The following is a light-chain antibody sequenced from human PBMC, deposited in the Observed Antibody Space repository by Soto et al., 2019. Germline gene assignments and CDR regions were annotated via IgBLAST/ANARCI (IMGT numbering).Light chain of an antibody. Sequence: QSALTHPPSASGTPGQRVSISCSGSGSNIGSNIVHWYQHLPGTAPKLLIYANNQRPSGVPDRFSGSKSGTSASLAIGGLQSEDDADYYCATWDDSLNGPVFGTGTKVTVL. V-gene: IGLV1-44*01. J-gene: IGLJ1*01. CDR1: GSNIGSNI. CDR2: ANN. CDR3: ATWDDSLNGPV.